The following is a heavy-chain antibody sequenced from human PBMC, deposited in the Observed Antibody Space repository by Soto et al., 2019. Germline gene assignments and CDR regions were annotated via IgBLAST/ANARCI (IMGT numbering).Heavy chain of an antibody. J-gene: IGHJ4*02. Sequence: WTWIRQPPGKGLEWIGYIYYSGSTNYNPSLKSRVTISVDTSKNQFSLKLSSVTAADTAVYYFARGRESYKWNDVGYWGQGILVTVSS. V-gene: IGHV4-59*01. CDR3: ARGRESYKWNDVGY. CDR2: IYYSGST. D-gene: IGHD1-1*01.